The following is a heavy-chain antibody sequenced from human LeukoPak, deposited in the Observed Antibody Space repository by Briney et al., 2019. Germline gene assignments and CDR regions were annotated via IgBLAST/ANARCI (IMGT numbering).Heavy chain of an antibody. D-gene: IGHD3-22*01. J-gene: IGHJ3*02. V-gene: IGHV3-23*01. CDR1: GFTFSSYA. CDR3: ARAEVRTYYYDSSGSDDAFDI. CDR2: ISGSGGST. Sequence: PGGSLRLFCAASGFTFSSYAMSWVRQAPGKGLEWVSAISGSGGSTYYTDSVKGRFTISRDNAKNTLYLQMNSLRAEDTAVYYCARAEVRTYYYDSSGSDDAFDIWGQGTMVIVSS.